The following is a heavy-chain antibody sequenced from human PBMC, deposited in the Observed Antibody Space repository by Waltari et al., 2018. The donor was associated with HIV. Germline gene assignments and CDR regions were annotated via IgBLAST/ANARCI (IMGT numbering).Heavy chain of an antibody. CDR2: IYHSGST. D-gene: IGHD3-10*01. CDR3: ARAGRYYYGSGSPNWFDP. J-gene: IGHJ5*02. V-gene: IGHV4-38-2*02. CDR1: GYSISSGYY. Sequence: QVQLQESGPGLVKPSETLSLTCTVPGYSISSGYYWGWILHPPGTGLEWIGSIYHSGSTYYNPSLKSRVTISVDTSKNQFSLKLSSVTAADTAVYYCARAGRYYYGSGSPNWFDPWGQGTLVTVSS.